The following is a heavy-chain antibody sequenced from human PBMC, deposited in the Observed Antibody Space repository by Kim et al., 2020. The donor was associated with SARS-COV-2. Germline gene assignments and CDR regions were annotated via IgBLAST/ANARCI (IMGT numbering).Heavy chain of an antibody. CDR2: ITSNGGST. Sequence: GGSLRLSCSASGFTFSSYAMHWVRQAPGKGLEYVSAITSNGGSTSYGNSVKGRFTISRDNSMNTLYLQMGSLRPEDTAVYYCVKGGIAAAAALDYWGQGTLVTVSS. D-gene: IGHD6-13*01. CDR1: GFTFSSYA. V-gene: IGHV3-64D*09. CDR3: VKGGIAAAAALDY. J-gene: IGHJ4*02.